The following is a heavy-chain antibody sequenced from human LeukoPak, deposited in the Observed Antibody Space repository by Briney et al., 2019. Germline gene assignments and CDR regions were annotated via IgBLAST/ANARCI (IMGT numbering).Heavy chain of an antibody. D-gene: IGHD4-23*01. CDR3: ARDGGGKSRPFDY. CDR2: IYYSGST. V-gene: IGHV4-59*01. J-gene: IGHJ4*02. Sequence: PSETLSLTCTVSGGSLSSYYWSWIRQPPGKGLEWIGNIYYSGSTNYNPSLKSRVTISVGTSKNQFSLKVSSVTAADTAVYYCARDGGGKSRPFDYWGQGTPVTVSS. CDR1: GGSLSSYY.